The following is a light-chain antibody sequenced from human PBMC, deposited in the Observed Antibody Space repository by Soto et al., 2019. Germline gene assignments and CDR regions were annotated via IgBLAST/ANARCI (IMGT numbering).Light chain of an antibody. V-gene: IGLV1-40*01. Sequence: QSALTQPPSVSGAPGQRVTISCTGSSSNIGAGYDVHWYQQLPGTAPKLLIYGNSNRPSGVPDRFSGSKFGTSASLAITGLQAEDEADYYCQSYDSSLSGNVVFGGGTKLTVL. CDR1: SSNIGAGYD. J-gene: IGLJ2*01. CDR3: QSYDSSLSGNVV. CDR2: GNS.